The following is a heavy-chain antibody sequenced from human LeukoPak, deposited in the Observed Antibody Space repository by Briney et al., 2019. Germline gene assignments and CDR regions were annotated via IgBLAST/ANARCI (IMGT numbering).Heavy chain of an antibody. CDR1: GYTFTRYY. J-gene: IGHJ6*02. Sequence: ASVKVSCKASGYTFTRYYMHWVRRATGQGLEWMGWMNPNSGITDYAQKFQGRVTMTRNTSISTAYMELSSLRSEDTAVYYCARLSYYYGMDVWGQGTTVTVSS. V-gene: IGHV1-8*01. CDR3: ARLSYYYGMDV. CDR2: MNPNSGIT.